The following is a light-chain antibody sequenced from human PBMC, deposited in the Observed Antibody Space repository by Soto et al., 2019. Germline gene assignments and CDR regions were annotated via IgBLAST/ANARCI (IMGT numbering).Light chain of an antibody. V-gene: IGKV3-15*01. CDR1: QSVSTN. Sequence: IVLTQSPGALSVSPGERATLSCRASQSVSTNLAWYQQKPGQPPRLLIYGASTRATGIPARFSGSGSGTEFTLTISSMQSEDVAIYYCQQYNECPSRTFGQGTKVEIK. CDR3: QQYNECPSRT. CDR2: GAS. J-gene: IGKJ2*02.